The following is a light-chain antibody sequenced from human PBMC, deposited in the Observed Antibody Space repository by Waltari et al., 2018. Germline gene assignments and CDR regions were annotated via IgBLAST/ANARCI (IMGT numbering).Light chain of an antibody. V-gene: IGKV1-5*03. CDR1: HYVKNN. J-gene: IGKJ4*01. CDR3: QEYDSLPIT. CDR2: NAS. Sequence: DIQRTQSPSTLPPPVGDRATITCPASHYVKNNLTWFQQKPGKAPKVLIQNASRLESGVPSSFSGSGFVTEFILSISSLQPDDFATYYCQEYDSLPITFGGGTKVEIK.